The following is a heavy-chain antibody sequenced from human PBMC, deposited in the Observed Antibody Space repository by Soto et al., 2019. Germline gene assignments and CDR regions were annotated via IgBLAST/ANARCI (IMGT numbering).Heavy chain of an antibody. CDR2: ISGSGGST. V-gene: IGHV3-23*01. Sequence: GGSLRLSCAASGFTFSSYAMSWVRQAPGKGLKWVSAISGSGGSTYYADSVKGRFTISRDNSKNTLYLQMNSLRAEDTAVYYCAKVLLKKRNCYGSGSIDFSGRGSLVTVSS. CDR1: GFTFSSYA. J-gene: IGHJ4*02. CDR3: AKVLLKKRNCYGSGSIDF. D-gene: IGHD3-10*01.